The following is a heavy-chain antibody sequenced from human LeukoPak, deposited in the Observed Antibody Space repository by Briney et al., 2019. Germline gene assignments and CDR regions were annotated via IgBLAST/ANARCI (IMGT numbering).Heavy chain of an antibody. Sequence: PGGSLRLSCAASGFTFSNACMNWVRQAPGKGLEWVSYISSSSSTIYYADSVKGRFTISRDNAKNSLYLQMNSLRAEDTAVYYCARDHPPGYYYYYGMDVWGQGTTVTVSS. V-gene: IGHV3-48*01. CDR1: GFTFSNAC. J-gene: IGHJ6*02. CDR3: ARDHPPGYYYYYGMDV. CDR2: ISSSSSTI.